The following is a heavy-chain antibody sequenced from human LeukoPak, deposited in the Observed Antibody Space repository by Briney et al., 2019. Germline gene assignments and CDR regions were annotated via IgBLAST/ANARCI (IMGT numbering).Heavy chain of an antibody. V-gene: IGHV4-34*01. CDR3: ATGYGYNSY. Sequence: PSETLSLTCAVYGGSFSGYYWSWIRQPPGKGLEWIGEINHSGSTNYNPSLKSRVTMSVDTSKNQFSLKLSSVTAADTAVYYCATGYGYNSYWGQGTLVTVSS. CDR1: GGSFSGYY. J-gene: IGHJ4*02. CDR2: INHSGST. D-gene: IGHD5-24*01.